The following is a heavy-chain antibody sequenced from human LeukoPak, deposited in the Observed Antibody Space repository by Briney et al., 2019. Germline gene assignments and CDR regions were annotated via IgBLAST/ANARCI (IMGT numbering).Heavy chain of an antibody. Sequence: GGTLRLSCAASGFTFSSYGMSWVRQAPGKGLEWVSAISGNGGSTYYADSVKGRFTISRDNSKNTLYLQMNSLRAEDTAVYYCAKEGLYSYGLVGNWFDPWGQGTLVTVSS. CDR1: GFTFSSYG. CDR3: AKEGLYSYGLVGNWFDP. CDR2: ISGNGGST. J-gene: IGHJ5*02. D-gene: IGHD5-18*01. V-gene: IGHV3-23*01.